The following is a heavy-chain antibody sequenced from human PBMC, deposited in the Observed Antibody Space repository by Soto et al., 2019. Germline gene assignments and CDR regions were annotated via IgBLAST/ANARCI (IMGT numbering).Heavy chain of an antibody. Sequence: GGSLRLSCAASGFTFSSYAMSWVRQAPGKGLEWVSAISGSGDSTYYADSVKGRFTISRDNSKNTLYLQMNSLRAEDTAVYYCAKDPYGDYHFFFGYWGQGTLVTVSS. D-gene: IGHD4-17*01. J-gene: IGHJ4*02. CDR3: AKDPYGDYHFFFGY. V-gene: IGHV3-23*01. CDR2: ISGSGDST. CDR1: GFTFSSYA.